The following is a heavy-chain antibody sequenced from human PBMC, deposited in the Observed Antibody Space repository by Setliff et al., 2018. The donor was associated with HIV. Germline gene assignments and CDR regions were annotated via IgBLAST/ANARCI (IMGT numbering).Heavy chain of an antibody. CDR1: GGTFNIFS. V-gene: IGHV1-69*13. CDR2: IIPVFGPP. D-gene: IGHD5-12*01. Sequence: SVKVSCKTTGGTFNIFSITWVRQAPGQGLEWMGGIIPVFGPPNYAKKFQFRLTITADESTNTAYMELSSLRVEDTSVYFCTRVVGEGYNSVDYWGQGTLVTVSS. J-gene: IGHJ4*02. CDR3: TRVVGEGYNSVDY.